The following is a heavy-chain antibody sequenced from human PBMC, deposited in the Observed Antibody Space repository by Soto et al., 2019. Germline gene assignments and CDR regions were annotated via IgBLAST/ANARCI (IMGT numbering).Heavy chain of an antibody. CDR1: GGTFSSYA. Sequence: QVQLVQSGAEVKKPGSSVKVSCKASGGTFSSYAISWVRQAPGQGLEWMGGIIPIFGTANYAQKFQGRVTITADESTSTAYMELSSLRSEDTAVYYCAGPTERTARDQGYYYGMDVWGQGTTVTVSS. CDR2: IIPIFGTA. CDR3: AGPTERTARDQGYYYGMDV. J-gene: IGHJ6*02. V-gene: IGHV1-69*01.